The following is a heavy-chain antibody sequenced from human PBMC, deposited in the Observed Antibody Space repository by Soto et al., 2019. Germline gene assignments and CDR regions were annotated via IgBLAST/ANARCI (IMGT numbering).Heavy chain of an antibody. CDR2: IYYSGST. V-gene: IGHV4-30-4*01. CDR1: GGSISSGDYY. CDR3: ARTPVVVVTFDY. Sequence: SETLSLTCTVSGGSISSGDYYWSWIRQPPGKGLEWIGYIYYSGSTYYNPSLKSRVTISVDTSKNQFSLKLSSVTAADTAVYYCARTPVVVVTFDYWGQGTLVTVS. D-gene: IGHD3-22*01. J-gene: IGHJ4*02.